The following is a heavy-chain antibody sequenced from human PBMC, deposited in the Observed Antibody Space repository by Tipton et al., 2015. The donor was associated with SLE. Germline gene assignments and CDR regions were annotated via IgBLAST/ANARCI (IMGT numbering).Heavy chain of an antibody. CDR1: GYTFTSYN. J-gene: IGHJ6*04. CDR3: ARESWRGAQIGLDV. Sequence: QSGAEVKKPGASVKVSCQASGYTFTSYNVHWVRQATGQGLEWMGWMNPESGKTTFAQKFKGRVTMTRHTSINIAYMELSSLTSDDTAVYYCARESWRGAQIGLDVWGKGTTVTVSS. V-gene: IGHV1-8*01. D-gene: IGHD2-21*01. CDR2: MNPESGKT.